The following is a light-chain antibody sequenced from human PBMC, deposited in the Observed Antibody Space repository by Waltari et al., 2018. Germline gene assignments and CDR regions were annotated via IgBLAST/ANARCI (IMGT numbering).Light chain of an antibody. CDR3: CSYAGSYTWV. V-gene: IGLV2-23*01. Sequence: QSALTQPASVSGSPGQSITISCTGTSSDVGNYNLVSWYQQYPGKAPKVMIYDDNRRPSGVSDRFSGSKSGNTASLTISGVQAEDAADYYCCSYAGSYTWVFGGGTKLTVL. CDR1: SSDVGNYNL. J-gene: IGLJ3*02. CDR2: DDN.